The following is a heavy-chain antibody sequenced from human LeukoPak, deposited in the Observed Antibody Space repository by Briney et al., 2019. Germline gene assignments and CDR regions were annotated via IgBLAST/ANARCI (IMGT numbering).Heavy chain of an antibody. D-gene: IGHD1-26*01. J-gene: IGHJ4*02. Sequence: SETLSLTCTVSGGSISSYYWSWVRQPPGKGLEWIGYIYYSGSTNYNPSLKSRVTISVDTSKNQFSMKLSSVTAADTAVYYCARYSGSYYFDYWGQGTLVTVSS. CDR3: ARYSGSYYFDY. V-gene: IGHV4-59*01. CDR1: GGSISSYY. CDR2: IYYSGST.